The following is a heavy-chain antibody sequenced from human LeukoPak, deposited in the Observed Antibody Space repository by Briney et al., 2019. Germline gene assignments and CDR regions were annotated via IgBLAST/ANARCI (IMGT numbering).Heavy chain of an antibody. V-gene: IGHV4-59*01. CDR3: ARVGDWNDLVY. D-gene: IGHD1-1*01. Sequence: SETLSLTCTVSGGSITNYWWSWIRQPPGRGLERIGYIYYSGSTTNYNPSLRGRATISVDASKNQFSLRLRSVTAADTAVYYCARVGDWNDLVYWGQGTLVTVSS. CDR2: IYYSGSTT. CDR1: GGSITNYW. J-gene: IGHJ4*02.